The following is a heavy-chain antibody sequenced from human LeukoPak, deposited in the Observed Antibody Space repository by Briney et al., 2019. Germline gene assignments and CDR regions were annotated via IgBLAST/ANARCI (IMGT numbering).Heavy chain of an antibody. D-gene: IGHD3-22*01. CDR3: AALARYYDSSGYYDC. V-gene: IGHV1-58*01. CDR2: IVVGSGNT. Sequence: SVKVSCKASGFTFTSSAVQWVRQARGQRLEWIGWIVVGSGNTNYAQKFQERVTITRDMSTSTAYMELSSLRSEDTAVYYCAALARYYDSSGYYDCWGQGTLVTVSS. CDR1: GFTFTSSA. J-gene: IGHJ4*02.